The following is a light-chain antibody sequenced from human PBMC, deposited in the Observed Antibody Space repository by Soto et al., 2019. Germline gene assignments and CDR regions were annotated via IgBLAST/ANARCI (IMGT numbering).Light chain of an antibody. V-gene: IGKV3-20*01. CDR2: GAS. CDR3: QQYGSSPFIT. J-gene: IGKJ5*01. CDR1: QGVTTN. Sequence: EIVMTQSPGTLSVSPGERATLSCRAGQGVTTNFAWYQQKSGQSPRLLIYGASSRATGIPDRFSGRGSGTHFTLTISRLEPEDFAVYYCQQYGSSPFITFGQGTRLEIK.